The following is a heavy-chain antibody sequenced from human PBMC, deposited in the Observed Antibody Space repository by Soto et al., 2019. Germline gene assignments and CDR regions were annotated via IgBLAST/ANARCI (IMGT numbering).Heavy chain of an antibody. V-gene: IGHV1-69*12. D-gene: IGHD2-15*01. CDR1: GGTFSSYA. J-gene: IGHJ5*02. CDR2: IIPIFGTA. CDR3: VREGGRMVVAATLLPPAFDP. Sequence: QVQLVQSGAEVKKPGSSVKVSCKASGGTFSSYAISWVRQAPGQGLEWMGGIIPIFGTANYAQKFQGRVTITADESTSTAYMELSSLRSEDTAVYYCVREGGRMVVAATLLPPAFDPWGQGTLVTVSS.